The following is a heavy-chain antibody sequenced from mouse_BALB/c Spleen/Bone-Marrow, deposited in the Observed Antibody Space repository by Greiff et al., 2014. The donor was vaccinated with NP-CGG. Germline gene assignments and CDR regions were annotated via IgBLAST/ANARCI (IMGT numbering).Heavy chain of an antibody. D-gene: IGHD2-1*01. V-gene: IGHV7-3*02. J-gene: IGHJ4*01. CDR1: GYTFTDYY. CDR3: PRDGNYVDY. CDR2: ISNKASDYTS. Sequence: EVHLVESGADLVQPGGSLRLSCAASGYTFTDYYMSWVRQPPGKGLEWMGFISNKASDYTSEYNASVKGPITISRYNSQSNLYLQMNTLRAEDSATYACPRDGNYVDYWGQGTSVTVSS.